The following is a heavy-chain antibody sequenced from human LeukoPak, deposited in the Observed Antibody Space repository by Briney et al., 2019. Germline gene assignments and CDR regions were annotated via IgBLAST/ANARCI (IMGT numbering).Heavy chain of an antibody. CDR3: AKSSYYDSSGYYREYYFDY. J-gene: IGHJ4*02. V-gene: IGHV3-23*01. CDR2: VSGSGGST. CDR1: EFTFSSYA. D-gene: IGHD3-22*01. Sequence: GGSLRLSCTASEFTFSSYAMSWVRQAPGKGLEWVLSVSGSGGSTYYADSVMGRFTISRDNSKSTLFLQMSSLRAEDTAVYYCAKSSYYDSSGYYREYYFDYWGQGTLVTVSS.